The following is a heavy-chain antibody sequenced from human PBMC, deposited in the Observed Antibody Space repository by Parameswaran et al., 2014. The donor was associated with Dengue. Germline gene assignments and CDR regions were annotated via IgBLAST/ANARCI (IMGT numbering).Heavy chain of an antibody. V-gene: IGHV1-46*03. CDR2: INPSGGST. Sequence: VRQAPGQGLEWMGIINPSGGSTSYAQKFQGRVTMTRDTSTSTVYMELSSLRSEDTAVYYCARDVPYYMDVWGKGTTVTISS. J-gene: IGHJ6*03. CDR3: ARDVPYYMDV.